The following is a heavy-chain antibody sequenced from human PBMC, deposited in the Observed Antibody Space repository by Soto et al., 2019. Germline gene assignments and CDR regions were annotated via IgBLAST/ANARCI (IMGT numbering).Heavy chain of an antibody. D-gene: IGHD2-2*01. CDR2: ISSSSRTI. V-gene: IGHV3-11*01. CDR1: AFTFSDDY. CDR3: ARVISEYALDY. Sequence: GGSLRLSCAASAFTFSDDYMSCIRQAPGKRLKQASYISSSSRTIYYADSEKGRITITRDNAKNSLNLQTNSPTAEDTAVYYCARVISEYALDYWGQGALVTVSS. J-gene: IGHJ4*02.